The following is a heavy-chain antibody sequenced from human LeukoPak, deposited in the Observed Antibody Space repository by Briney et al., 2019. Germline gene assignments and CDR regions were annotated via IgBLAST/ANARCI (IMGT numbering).Heavy chain of an antibody. J-gene: IGHJ4*02. CDR3: AKGPSRITMVRGVIGIDY. Sequence: GRSLRLSCAASGFTFSSYGMHWVRQAPGKGLEWVAVIWYDGSNKYYADSVKGRFTTSRDNSKNTLYLQMNSLRAEDTAVYYCAKGPSRITMVRGVIGIDYWGQGTLVTVSS. V-gene: IGHV3-33*06. CDR2: IWYDGSNK. CDR1: GFTFSSYG. D-gene: IGHD3-10*01.